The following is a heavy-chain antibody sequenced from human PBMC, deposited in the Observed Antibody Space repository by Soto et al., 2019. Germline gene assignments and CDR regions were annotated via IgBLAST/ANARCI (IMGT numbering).Heavy chain of an antibody. CDR2: IIPIFGTA. J-gene: IGHJ6*02. CDR1: GGTFSSYA. CDR3: ASSGGGYCRGGSCYGYTGMDV. Sequence: QVQLVQSGAEVKKPGSSVKVSCKASGGTFSSYAISWVRQAPGQGHEWMGGIIPIFGTANYAQKFQGRVTITADESTSTAYMELSSLRSEDTAVYYCASSGGGYCRGGSCYGYTGMDVGGQGTTVTVSS. D-gene: IGHD2-15*01. V-gene: IGHV1-69*01.